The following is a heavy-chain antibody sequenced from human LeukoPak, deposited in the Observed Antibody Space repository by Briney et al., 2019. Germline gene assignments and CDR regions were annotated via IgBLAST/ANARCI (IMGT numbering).Heavy chain of an antibody. CDR3: ARDLWDFWSGFDY. CDR2: ISSSGSTI. J-gene: IGHJ4*02. CDR1: GFTFSSYE. V-gene: IGHV3-48*03. D-gene: IGHD3-3*01. Sequence: GGSLRLSCAASGFTFSSYEMTWVRQAPGKGLEWVSYISSSGSTIYYADSVKGRFTISRDNAKNSLYLQMNSLRAEDTAVCYCARDLWDFWSGFDYWGQGTLVTVSS.